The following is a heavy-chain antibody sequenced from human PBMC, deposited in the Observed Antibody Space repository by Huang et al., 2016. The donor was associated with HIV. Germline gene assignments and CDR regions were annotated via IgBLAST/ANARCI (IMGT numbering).Heavy chain of an antibody. V-gene: IGHV1-69*13. Sequence: QVQLVQSGAEVKKPGSSVKVSCKASGGTFSSYAIRWVRQAPGQGLEGMGGISPIFGTANYAQKFQGRVTITADESTSTAYMELSSLRSEDTAVYYCARARGYYDSSVSYYFDYWGQGTLVTVSS. CDR2: ISPIFGTA. CDR1: GGTFSSYA. D-gene: IGHD3-22*01. CDR3: ARARGYYDSSVSYYFDY. J-gene: IGHJ4*02.